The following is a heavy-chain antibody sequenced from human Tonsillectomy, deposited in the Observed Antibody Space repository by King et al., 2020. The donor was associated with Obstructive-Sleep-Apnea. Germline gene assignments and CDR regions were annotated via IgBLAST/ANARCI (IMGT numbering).Heavy chain of an antibody. D-gene: IGHD1-26*01. J-gene: IGHJ4*02. CDR3: ARGELIAYEIPFDY. Sequence: VQLQESGPGLGKPSQTLSLPCTVSGGSISSGDYYWNWIRQPPGKGLEWIGYIYYNGSTYDNPSLESRVIISVDTAKNQFSLKLSSVTAADTAVYFCARGELIAYEIPFDYWGQGTLVTVSS. V-gene: IGHV4-30-4*01. CDR2: IYYNGST. CDR1: GGSISSGDYY.